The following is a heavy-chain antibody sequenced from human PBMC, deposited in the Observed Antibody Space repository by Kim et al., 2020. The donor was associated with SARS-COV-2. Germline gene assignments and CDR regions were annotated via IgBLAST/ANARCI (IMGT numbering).Heavy chain of an antibody. D-gene: IGHD1-26*01. V-gene: IGHV7-4-1*02. CDR2: INTNTGNP. CDR3: ARDDGGATFWASYGMDV. CDR1: GYTFTSYA. Sequence: ASVKVSCKASGYTFTSYAMNWVRQAPGQGLEWMGWINTNTGNPTYAQGFTGRFVFSLDTSVSTAYLQISSLKAEDTAVYYCARDDGGATFWASYGMDVWGQGTTVTVSS. J-gene: IGHJ6*02.